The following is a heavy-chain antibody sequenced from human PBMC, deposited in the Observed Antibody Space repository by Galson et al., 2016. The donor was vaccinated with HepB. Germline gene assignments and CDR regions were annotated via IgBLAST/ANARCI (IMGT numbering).Heavy chain of an antibody. CDR3: ASLSKDYDFWSGYYTYSFDP. CDR1: GGSIRSNNW. V-gene: IGHV4-4*02. Sequence: SETLSLTCAVSGGSIRSNNWWSWVRQPPGKGLEWIGEVHHSGSTNYNPSLKTRITISVYKSKNQFSLKLSSVTAADTAMYYCASLSKDYDFWSGYYTYSFDPWGQGTLVTVSS. J-gene: IGHJ5*02. CDR2: VHHSGST. D-gene: IGHD3-3*01.